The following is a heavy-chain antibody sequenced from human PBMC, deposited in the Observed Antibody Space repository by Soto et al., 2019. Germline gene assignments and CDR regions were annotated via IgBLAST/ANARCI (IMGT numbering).Heavy chain of an antibody. Sequence: GASVKVSCKASGGTFSSYAISWVRQAPGQGLEWMGGIIPIFGTANYAQKFQGRVTITADESTSTAYMELSSLRSEDTAVYYCAESGSGGSYEPHYYYYGMDVWGQGTTVTVSS. D-gene: IGHD1-26*01. V-gene: IGHV1-69*13. J-gene: IGHJ6*02. CDR2: IIPIFGTA. CDR3: AESGSGGSYEPHYYYYGMDV. CDR1: GGTFSSYA.